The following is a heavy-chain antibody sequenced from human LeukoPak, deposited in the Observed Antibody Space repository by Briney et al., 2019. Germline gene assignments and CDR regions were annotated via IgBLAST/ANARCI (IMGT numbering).Heavy chain of an antibody. CDR1: GFTFDDYG. CDR2: ISGSGGST. D-gene: IGHD2-2*01. CDR3: AKDEDSGYCSSTSCHTRGQWFDP. Sequence: PGGSLRLSCAASGFTFDDYGMSWVRQAPGKGLEWVSAISGSGGSTYYADSVKGRFTISRDNSKNTLYLQMNSLRAEDTAVYYCAKDEDSGYCSSTSCHTRGQWFDPWGQGTLVTVSS. V-gene: IGHV3-23*01. J-gene: IGHJ5*02.